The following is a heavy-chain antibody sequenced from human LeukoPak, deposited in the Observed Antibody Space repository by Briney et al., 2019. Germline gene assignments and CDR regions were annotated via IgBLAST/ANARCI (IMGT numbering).Heavy chain of an antibody. D-gene: IGHD6-13*01. Sequence: SETLSLTCTVSGGSISSYYWSWIRQPAGKGLEWIGRIYTSGSTNYNPSLKSRVTMSVDTSKNQFSLKLASVTAADTAVYYCATDHLAAAGYNWFDPWGQGTLVTVSS. J-gene: IGHJ5*02. CDR3: ATDHLAAAGYNWFDP. V-gene: IGHV4-4*07. CDR2: IYTSGST. CDR1: GGSISSYY.